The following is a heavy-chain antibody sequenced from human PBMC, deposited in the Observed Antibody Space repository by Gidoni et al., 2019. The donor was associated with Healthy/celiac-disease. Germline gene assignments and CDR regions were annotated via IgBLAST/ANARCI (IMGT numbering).Heavy chain of an antibody. CDR1: VGSISSSSYY. CDR3: ARRYGSGDRLDY. V-gene: IGHV4-39*01. D-gene: IGHD3-10*01. CDR2: IYYSGST. Sequence: QLQLQESGPGLVKPSETLSLTCTVSVGSISSSSYYWGWIRQPPGKGLEWIGSIYYSGSTYYNPSLKSRVTISVDTSKNQFSLKLSSVTAADTAVYYCARRYGSGDRLDYWGQGTLVTVSS. J-gene: IGHJ4*02.